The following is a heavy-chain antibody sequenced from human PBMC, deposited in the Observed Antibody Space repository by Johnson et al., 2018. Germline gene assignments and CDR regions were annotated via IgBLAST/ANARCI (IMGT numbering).Heavy chain of an antibody. CDR1: GFTFGDYA. D-gene: IGHD2-2*01. CDR2: IRSKAYGGTT. J-gene: IGHJ6*02. V-gene: IGHV3-49*03. Sequence: VQLVESGGGLVQXGRSLRLXCTASGFTFGDYAMSWFRQAPGKGLEWVGFIRSKAYGGTTEYAASVKGRFTISRDDSKSIAYLQMNSLKTEDTAVYYCAKRYCRSTSCRGAHYYYGMDVWGQGTTVTVSS. CDR3: AKRYCRSTSCRGAHYYYGMDV.